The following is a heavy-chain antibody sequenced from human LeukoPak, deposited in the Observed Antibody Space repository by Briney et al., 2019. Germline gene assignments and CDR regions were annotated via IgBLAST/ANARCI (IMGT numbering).Heavy chain of an antibody. CDR1: GYTFTGYY. V-gene: IGHV1-2*02. Sequence: ASVTVSCKASGYTFTGYYMHWVRQAPGQGLEWMGWIKPNNGSTNYAQKFQGRVTMTRDTSISTAYMELSRLRSDDTAVYYCARARGDIVVVPAAIWFDPWGQGTLVTVSS. CDR2: IKPNNGST. CDR3: ARARGDIVVVPAAIWFDP. J-gene: IGHJ5*02. D-gene: IGHD2-2*01.